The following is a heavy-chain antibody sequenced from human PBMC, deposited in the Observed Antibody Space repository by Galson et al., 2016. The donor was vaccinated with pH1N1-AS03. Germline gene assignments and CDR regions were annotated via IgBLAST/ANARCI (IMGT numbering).Heavy chain of an antibody. D-gene: IGHD4-23*01. CDR2: MNPNTGIT. CDR1: GYTFTSND. J-gene: IGHJ4*02. V-gene: IGHV1-8*01. CDR3: ARGVSAVVDF. Sequence: SVKVSCKASGYTFTSNDINWVRQATGQGLEWMGWMNPNTGITGYAQKFQGRVTMTRDISISTAYMELSSLRSEDTAAYFCARGVSAVVDFWGQGTLVTVSS.